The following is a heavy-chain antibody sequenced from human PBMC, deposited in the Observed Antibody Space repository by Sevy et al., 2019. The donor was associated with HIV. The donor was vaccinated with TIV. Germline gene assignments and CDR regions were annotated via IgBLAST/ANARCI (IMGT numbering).Heavy chain of an antibody. J-gene: IGHJ4*02. CDR2: IKSKNDGGTT. D-gene: IGHD4-17*01. CDR3: TTNYGDYAY. V-gene: IGHV3-15*01. Sequence: GGSLRLSCAASGFTFSNAWMRWVRQAPGKGLEWVGRIKSKNDGGTTDYAAPVKGRFTISRDDSKNTLYLQMNSLKTEDTAVYYCTTNYGDYAYWGQGTLVTVSS. CDR1: GFTFSNAW.